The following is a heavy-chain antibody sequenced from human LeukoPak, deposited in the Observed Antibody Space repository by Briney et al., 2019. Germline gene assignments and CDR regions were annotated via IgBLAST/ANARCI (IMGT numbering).Heavy chain of an antibody. CDR2: IYYDGGEQ. Sequence: GGSLRLSCVGSGFTFGSNGMHWVRQAPGKGLEWVAVIYYDGGEQYYADSVKGRFTISRDNSKNTLYLQMNSLRVEDTATYHCARWGAGRTADYWGQGTQVTVSS. J-gene: IGHJ4*02. CDR1: GFTFGSNG. D-gene: IGHD1-26*01. V-gene: IGHV3-33*01. CDR3: ARWGAGRTADY.